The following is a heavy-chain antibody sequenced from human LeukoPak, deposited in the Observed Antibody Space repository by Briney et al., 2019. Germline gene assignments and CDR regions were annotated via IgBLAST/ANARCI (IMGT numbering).Heavy chain of an antibody. CDR2: ISAYNGNT. V-gene: IGHV1-18*01. Sequence: ASVKVSCKASGYTFTSYGISWVRQAPGQGLEWMGWISAYNGNTNYAQKLQGRVTMTTDTSTSTAYMELRSLRSDDTAVYYCARSPSIAAAGTPLNYWGQGTLVTVSS. J-gene: IGHJ4*02. D-gene: IGHD6-13*01. CDR1: GYTFTSYG. CDR3: ARSPSIAAAGTPLNY.